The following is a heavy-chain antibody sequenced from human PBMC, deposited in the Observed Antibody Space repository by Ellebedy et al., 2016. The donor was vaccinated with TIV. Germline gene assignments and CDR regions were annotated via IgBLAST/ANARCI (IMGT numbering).Heavy chain of an antibody. D-gene: IGHD4-23*01. Sequence: AASVKVSCQASGYKFTGHYMYSARQLSGYGLEWMGGFDTEDGETFYAEKFQGRVTMTEDTSTDTAYMELSSLRSEDTAVYYCATDDYGGNFDYWGKGTLVTVSS. CDR3: ATDDYGGNFDY. V-gene: IGHV1-24*01. CDR1: GYKFTGHY. CDR2: FDTEDGET. J-gene: IGHJ4*02.